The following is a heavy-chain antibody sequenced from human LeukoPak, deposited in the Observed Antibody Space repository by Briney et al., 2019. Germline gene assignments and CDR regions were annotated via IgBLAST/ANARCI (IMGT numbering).Heavy chain of an antibody. CDR3: ANEIAVDGISDY. J-gene: IGHJ4*02. Sequence: GGSLRLSCVASGFTFSSCGMHWVRQAPGKGLEWVAVIRSDGSNINYADSVKGRFTISRDNSKNTLYLQMNSLRVDDTGVYYCANEIAVDGISDYWGQGTLVTVSS. CDR1: GFTFSSCG. V-gene: IGHV3-30*02. D-gene: IGHD6-19*01. CDR2: IRSDGSNI.